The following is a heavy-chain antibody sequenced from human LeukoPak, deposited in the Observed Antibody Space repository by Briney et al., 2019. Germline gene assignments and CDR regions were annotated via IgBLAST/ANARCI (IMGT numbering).Heavy chain of an antibody. J-gene: IGHJ4*02. CDR3: VRLRRNSDTSGFYYYYDF. CDR1: GYTFSSYS. D-gene: IGHD3-22*01. V-gene: IGHV3-21*01. Sequence: GGSLRLSCVASGYTFSSYSINWVRHAPGKGLEWVSSISVRSNYIYYADSVRGRSSISRDDARDSLYLQMNSLRAEDTAVYFCVRLRRNSDTSGFYYYYDFWGQGTLVTVSS. CDR2: ISVRSNYI.